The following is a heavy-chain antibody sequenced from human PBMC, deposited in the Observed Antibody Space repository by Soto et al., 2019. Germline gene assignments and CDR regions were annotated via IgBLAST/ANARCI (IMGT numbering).Heavy chain of an antibody. J-gene: IGHJ5*02. CDR3: ARSIKEAIGVAGPKDIWFDP. Sequence: QVQLVQSGAEVKRPGSSVKVSCQTSGGTFRTYTINWVRQAPGQGLEWMGRIIPILDVANYAQKFQGRVSKPAEKSTSTAHMKLRSLRSEDTAVYYCARSIKEAIGVAGPKDIWFDPWGQVTLVTVSS. CDR2: IIPILDVA. D-gene: IGHD6-19*01. V-gene: IGHV1-69*02. CDR1: GGTFRTYT.